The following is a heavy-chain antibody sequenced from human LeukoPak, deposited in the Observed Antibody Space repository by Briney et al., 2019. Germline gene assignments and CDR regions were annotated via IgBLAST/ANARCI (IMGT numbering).Heavy chain of an antibody. V-gene: IGHV3-48*03. D-gene: IGHD2-21*02. Sequence: HPGGSLRLSCAASGFTFSSYEMKWVGQAPGKGGEGVSYISSSGRTIYYADSVKGRVTISRDKAKNSLYLQMNSLRAEDTAVYYCARGVAYCGGDCCPDAFDIWGQGTMVTVSS. CDR2: ISSSGRTI. J-gene: IGHJ3*02. CDR3: ARGVAYCGGDCCPDAFDI. CDR1: GFTFSSYE.